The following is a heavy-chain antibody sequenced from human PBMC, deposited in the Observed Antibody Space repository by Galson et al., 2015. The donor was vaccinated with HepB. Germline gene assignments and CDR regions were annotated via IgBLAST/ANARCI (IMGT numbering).Heavy chain of an antibody. J-gene: IGHJ3*02. Sequence: SLRLSCAASGFTFSSYGMHWVRQAPGKGLEWVAVIWYDRSNKYYADSVKGRFTISRDNSKNTLYLQMNSLRAEDTAVYYCARGRYDFWSGPPDDAFDIWGQGTMVTASS. CDR1: GFTFSSYG. V-gene: IGHV3-33*01. CDR2: IWYDRSNK. D-gene: IGHD3-3*01. CDR3: ARGRYDFWSGPPDDAFDI.